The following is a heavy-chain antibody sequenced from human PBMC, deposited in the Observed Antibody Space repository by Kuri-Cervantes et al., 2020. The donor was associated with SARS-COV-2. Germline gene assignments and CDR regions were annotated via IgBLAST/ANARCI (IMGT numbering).Heavy chain of an antibody. J-gene: IGHJ4*02. CDR3: ASGHGDALISIDY. V-gene: IGHV3-66*02. CDR2: IYSGANT. CDR1: GFTVSSKY. Sequence: GESLKISCAASGFTVSSKYMSWVRQAPGKGLEWVSVIYSGANTAYADSVKGRFTISRDNSKNTLYLQMNSLRAEDTAVYYCASGHGDALISIDYWGQGTLVTVSS. D-gene: IGHD4-17*01.